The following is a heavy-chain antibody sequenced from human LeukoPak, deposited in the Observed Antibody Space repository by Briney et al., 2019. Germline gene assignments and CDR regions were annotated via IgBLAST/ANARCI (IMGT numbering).Heavy chain of an antibody. Sequence: SETLSLTCTVSGGSISSSSYYWGWIRQPPGKGLEWIGSIYYSGSTYYNPSLKSRVTISVDTSKNQFSLKLSSVTAADTAVYYCARDNMVRGPTYYYYCMDVWGQGTTVTVSS. CDR2: IYYSGST. CDR3: ARDNMVRGPTYYYYCMDV. V-gene: IGHV4-39*07. D-gene: IGHD3-10*01. J-gene: IGHJ6*02. CDR1: GGSISSSSYY.